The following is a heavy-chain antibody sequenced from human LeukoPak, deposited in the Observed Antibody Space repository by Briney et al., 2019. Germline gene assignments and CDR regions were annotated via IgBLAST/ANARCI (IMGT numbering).Heavy chain of an antibody. CDR1: GYTFTSYG. Sequence: GASVKVSCNASGYTFTSYGISWVRQAPGQGLEWMGWISAYNGNTNYAQKLQGRVTMTTDTSTSTAYMELRSLRSDDTAVYYCAREAYSGYDSSEPKFDYWGQGTLVTVSS. D-gene: IGHD5-12*01. J-gene: IGHJ4*02. CDR2: ISAYNGNT. V-gene: IGHV1-18*01. CDR3: AREAYSGYDSSEPKFDY.